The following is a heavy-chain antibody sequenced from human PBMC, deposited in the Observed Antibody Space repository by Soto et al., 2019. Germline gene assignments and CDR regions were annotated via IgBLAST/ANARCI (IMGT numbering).Heavy chain of an antibody. CDR1: RFTFSTYE. V-gene: IGHV3-48*03. D-gene: IGHD2-2*01. CDR2: ISTSGSTV. J-gene: IGHJ4*02. Sequence: VQLVESGGGVVQPGRSLRLSCAASRFTFSTYEMNWLRQAPGKGLEWVSYISTSGSTVYYADSVKGRFTISRDNTRNSLYLQMNSLRDEDTALYYCVRYCSTTLCNGVATRTFDYWGQGTLVTVSS. CDR3: VRYCSTTLCNGVATRTFDY.